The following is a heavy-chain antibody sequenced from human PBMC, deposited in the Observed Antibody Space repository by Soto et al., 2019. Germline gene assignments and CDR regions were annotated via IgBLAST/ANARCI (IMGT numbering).Heavy chain of an antibody. CDR3: TTIYPFTVTVFLDY. CDR1: GFSCTNDW. V-gene: IGHV3-15*01. CDR2: IKPKADDGTT. D-gene: IGHD4-17*01. J-gene: IGHJ4*02. Sequence: DVQLVESGGGLVKPGGTLRLSCAASGFSCTNDWMNWVRQAPGKGLEWICRIKPKADDGTTDYAAPVRGRFTISRDDSKDTLYLQMNNLRTEDTAVYYCTTIYPFTVTVFLDYWGQGTLVTVSS.